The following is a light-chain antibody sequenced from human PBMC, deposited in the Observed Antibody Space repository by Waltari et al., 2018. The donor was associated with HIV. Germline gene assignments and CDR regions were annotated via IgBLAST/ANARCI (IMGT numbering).Light chain of an antibody. CDR3: QQYATASFT. V-gene: IGKV3-20*01. J-gene: IGKJ3*01. CDR1: QSVSSSY. CDR2: GAS. Sequence: DIVLTQSPGTLSLSPGERATLSCRASQSVSSSYLAWYQQKSGQAPRLLIYGASSRAAGIPDRFSGSGSGTDFSLTIRGLEPEDFAVYFCQQYATASFTFGPGTKVDIK.